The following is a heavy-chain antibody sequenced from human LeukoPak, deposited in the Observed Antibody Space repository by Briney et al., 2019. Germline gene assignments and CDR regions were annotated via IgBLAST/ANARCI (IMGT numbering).Heavy chain of an antibody. CDR3: ASDYRNAFDI. V-gene: IGHV3-23*01. CDR2: ISGSGGTT. CDR1: GFTFSSYA. D-gene: IGHD4-11*01. J-gene: IGHJ3*02. Sequence: GGSLRLSCAASGFTFSSYAMTWVRQAPGKGLEWVSVISGSGGTTYYADTVKGRFTISRDNSKNTLYLQMNSLRAEDTAAYYCASDYRNAFDIWGQGTMVTVSS.